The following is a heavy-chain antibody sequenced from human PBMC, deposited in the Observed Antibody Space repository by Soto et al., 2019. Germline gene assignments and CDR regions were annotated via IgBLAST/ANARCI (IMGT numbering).Heavy chain of an antibody. D-gene: IGHD3-10*01. J-gene: IGHJ6*03. CDR2: INDSGNI. V-gene: IGHV4-34*01. CDR1: GGSFSGYQ. CDR3: ARGLMLCFAELSRRGGDYYYMDV. Sequence: QVQLQQWGAGLLKPSETLSLTCAVYGGSFSGYQWTWIRQTPGKGLEWVGEINDSGNINYNLSLKRRVTIFLDTPKKQIYLKMSSVTAADTAVYYCARGLMLCFAELSRRGGDYYYMDVWGEGTTVIVSS.